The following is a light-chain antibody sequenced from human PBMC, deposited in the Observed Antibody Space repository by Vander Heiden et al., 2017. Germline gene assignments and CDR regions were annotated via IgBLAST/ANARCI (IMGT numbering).Light chain of an antibody. CDR1: QSISSY. J-gene: IGKJ2*01. CDR2: AAS. V-gene: IGKV1-39*01. Sequence: IQMTQSPSSLSASVGDSVTITCRASQSISSYLNWYQQKPGQAPKLLIYAASSLQSGVPYRFSGSGSGTDFTLTISSLQAEDVAIYYCQQSYSTPYTFGQGTKLEIK. CDR3: QQSYSTPYT.